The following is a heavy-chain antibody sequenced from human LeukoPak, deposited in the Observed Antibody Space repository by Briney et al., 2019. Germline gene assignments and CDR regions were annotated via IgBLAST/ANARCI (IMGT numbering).Heavy chain of an antibody. J-gene: IGHJ3*02. CDR1: GGSFSGYY. Sequence: PSETLSLTCAVYGGSFSGYYWSWIRQPPGKGLEWIGEINHSGSTNYNPSLKSRVTISVDTSKNQFSLKMRSVTAADTAVYYCARHTSNDWNYPNDAFDIWGQGTMVTVSS. CDR3: ARHTSNDWNYPNDAFDI. V-gene: IGHV4-34*01. CDR2: INHSGST. D-gene: IGHD1-7*01.